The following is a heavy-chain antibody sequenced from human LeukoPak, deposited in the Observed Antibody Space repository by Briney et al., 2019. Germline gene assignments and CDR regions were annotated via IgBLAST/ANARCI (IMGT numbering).Heavy chain of an antibody. J-gene: IGHJ4*02. Sequence: SVKVSCKASGGTFSSYAISWVRQAPGQGLEWMGGIIPIFGTANYAQKFQGRVTITADESTSTAYMELSSLRSEDTAVYYCARYTLGGGDCYGNWGQGTLVTVSS. V-gene: IGHV1-69*13. D-gene: IGHD2-21*02. CDR2: IIPIFGTA. CDR1: GGTFSSYA. CDR3: ARYTLGGGDCYGN.